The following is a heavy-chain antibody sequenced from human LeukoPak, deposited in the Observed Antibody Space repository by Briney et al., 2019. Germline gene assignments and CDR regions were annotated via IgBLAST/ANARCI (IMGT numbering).Heavy chain of an antibody. Sequence: GGALTLSCAASGFTFSSYDMHWVRQATGRGPECVSAIGPAGDTYYPGSVKGRFTISRENDNNSLYLQMNSLTAGDTAVYYCARRDTAMPYDYWGQGTLVTVSS. V-gene: IGHV3-13*01. CDR2: IGPAGDT. D-gene: IGHD5-18*01. CDR3: ARRDTAMPYDY. CDR1: GFTFSSYD. J-gene: IGHJ4*02.